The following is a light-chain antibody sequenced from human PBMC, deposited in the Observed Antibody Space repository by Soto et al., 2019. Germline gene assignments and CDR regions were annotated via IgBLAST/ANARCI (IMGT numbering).Light chain of an antibody. J-gene: IGLJ2*01. CDR1: TGAVTSRDY. CDR3: LLYFGGAQLGV. Sequence: QAVVTQEPSLTVSPGGTGTLTCASSTGAVTSRDYPNWCQQKPGQAPRALIYSTTNKHSWTPARFSVSLLGGKAALTLSGVQPEDEAEYYCLLYFGGAQLGVFGGGTKLTVL. CDR2: STT. V-gene: IGLV7-43*01.